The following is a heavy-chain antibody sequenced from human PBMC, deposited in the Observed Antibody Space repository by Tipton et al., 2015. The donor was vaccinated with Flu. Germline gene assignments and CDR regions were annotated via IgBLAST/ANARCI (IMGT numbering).Heavy chain of an antibody. J-gene: IGHJ3*02. D-gene: IGHD5-24*01. CDR2: INTNDNGT. CDR1: GYSFTVHY. Sequence: QVQLVQSGAEVKKFGASVKVSCKGFGYSFTVHYIHWVRQAPGQGLEWMGWINTNDNGTRYSQKLQGRVTMTRDTSISTVYMELTRLTSDDTAVYYCARDGAGYNGAFDMWGQGTMVTVSS. CDR3: ARDGAGYNGAFDM. V-gene: IGHV1-2*02.